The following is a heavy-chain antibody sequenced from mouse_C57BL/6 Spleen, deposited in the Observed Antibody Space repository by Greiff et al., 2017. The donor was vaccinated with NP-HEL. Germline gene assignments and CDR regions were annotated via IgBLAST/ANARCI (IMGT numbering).Heavy chain of an antibody. J-gene: IGHJ1*03. D-gene: IGHD2-5*01. Sequence: VQLQQSGAELARPGASVKLSCKASGYTFTSYGISWVKQRTGQGLEWIGEIYPRSGNTYYNEKFKGKATLTADKSSSTAYMELRCLTSADSAVYFCARPYYSNFYWYFDVWGTGTTVTVSS. CDR2: IYPRSGNT. CDR1: GYTFTSYG. CDR3: ARPYYSNFYWYFDV. V-gene: IGHV1-81*01.